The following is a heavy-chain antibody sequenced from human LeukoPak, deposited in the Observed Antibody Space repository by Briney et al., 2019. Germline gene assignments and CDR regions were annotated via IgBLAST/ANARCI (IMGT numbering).Heavy chain of an antibody. CDR1: GFTFSSYW. Sequence: GRSLRLSCAASGFTFSSYWMIWVRQAPGKGLEWVANIQQDGSEKYYVDSVKGRFTISRDNAKNSLYLQMNSLRAEDTAVYYCARNPPRYFNWGQGTLVTVSS. CDR2: IQQDGSEK. CDR3: ARNPPRYFN. V-gene: IGHV3-7*05. D-gene: IGHD1-26*01. J-gene: IGHJ4*02.